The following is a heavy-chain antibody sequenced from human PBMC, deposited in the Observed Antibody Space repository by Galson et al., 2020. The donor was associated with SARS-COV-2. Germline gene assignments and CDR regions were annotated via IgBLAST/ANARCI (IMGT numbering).Heavy chain of an antibody. V-gene: IGHV3-7*01. CDR3: AIDDYYDSGSSTSFNHYHYGMVV. Sequence: GESLKISCAASGFTFRMYWMSWVRQAPGKGLEWVATIKKDGSEKYYVDSMKGRFSISRDNAKNTMYLQMNSLRVEDTAVYYCAIDDYYDSGSSTSFNHYHYGMVVWGQGTTVTVSS. J-gene: IGHJ6*02. D-gene: IGHD3-10*01. CDR2: IKKDGSEK. CDR1: GFTFRMYW.